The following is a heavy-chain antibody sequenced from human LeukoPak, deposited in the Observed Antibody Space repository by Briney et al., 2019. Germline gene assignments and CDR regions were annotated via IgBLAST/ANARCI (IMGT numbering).Heavy chain of an antibody. CDR1: GYTFTSYY. D-gene: IGHD6-19*01. Sequence: GASVKVSCKASGYTFTSYYMHRVRQAPGQGLEWMGIINPSGGSTSYAQKFQGRVTMTRDTSTSTVYMELSSLRSEDTAVYYCAGRIPDSSGWGGFDYWGQGTLVTVSS. CDR2: INPSGGST. V-gene: IGHV1-46*01. CDR3: AGRIPDSSGWGGFDY. J-gene: IGHJ4*02.